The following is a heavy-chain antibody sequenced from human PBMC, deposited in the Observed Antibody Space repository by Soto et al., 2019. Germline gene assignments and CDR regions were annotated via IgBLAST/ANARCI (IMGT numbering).Heavy chain of an antibody. CDR2: INPNSGGT. V-gene: IGHV1-2*04. Sequence: ASVKVSCKASGYTFTGNYMHWVRQAPGQGLEWMGWINPNSGGTNYAQKFQGWVTMTRDTSISTAYMELSRLRSDDTAVYYCARDTMEPYYYYGMDVWGQGTTVTVSS. CDR1: GYTFTGNY. CDR3: ARDTMEPYYYYGMDV. J-gene: IGHJ6*02. D-gene: IGHD3-3*01.